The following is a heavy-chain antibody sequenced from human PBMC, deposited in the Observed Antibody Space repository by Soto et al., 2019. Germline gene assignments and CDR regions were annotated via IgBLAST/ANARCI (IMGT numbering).Heavy chain of an antibody. CDR1: GLTLSNYA. CDR2: ISCDGSNR. CDR3: ARVTQAVAADY. J-gene: IGHJ4*02. D-gene: IGHD6-19*01. Sequence: QVQLVESGGGVVQPGRSLRLSCAASGLTLSNYAMHLVRQAPGKGLEWEAVISCDGSNRYYADSVKGRFAISRDNSKNTLKQQMNSLRAEDTAVYACARVTQAVAADYWGQGTLVTVS. V-gene: IGHV3-30*09.